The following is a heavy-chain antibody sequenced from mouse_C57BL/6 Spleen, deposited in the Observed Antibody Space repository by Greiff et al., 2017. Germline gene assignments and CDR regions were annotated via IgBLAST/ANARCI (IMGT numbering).Heavy chain of an antibody. CDR1: GFTFSSYA. CDR2: ISDGGSYT. D-gene: IGHD1-1*01. J-gene: IGHJ4*01. V-gene: IGHV5-4*01. CDR3: ARGHGSSSEAMDY. Sequence: EVHLVESGGGLVKPGGSLKLSCAASGFTFSSYAMSWVRQTPEKRLEWVATISDGGSYTYYPDNVKGRFTISRDNAKNNLYLQMSHLKSEDTAMYYCARGHGSSSEAMDYWGQGTSVTVSS.